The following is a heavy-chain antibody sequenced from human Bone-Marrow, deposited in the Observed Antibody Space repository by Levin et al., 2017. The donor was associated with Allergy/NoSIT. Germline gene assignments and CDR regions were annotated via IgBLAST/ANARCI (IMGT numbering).Heavy chain of an antibody. CDR3: AKTAGGSYTPLHF. D-gene: IGHD1-26*01. J-gene: IGHJ4*02. V-gene: IGHV3-23*01. CDR2: IFGSGGST. Sequence: GGSLRLSCAASGFTFSKFAVTWVRQAPGKGLEWVSPIFGSGGSTYYADSVKGRFTISRDSSKNTLFLQMKSLRAEHTAIYYCAKTAGGSYTPLHFCGQKALVTVS. CDR1: GFTFSKFA.